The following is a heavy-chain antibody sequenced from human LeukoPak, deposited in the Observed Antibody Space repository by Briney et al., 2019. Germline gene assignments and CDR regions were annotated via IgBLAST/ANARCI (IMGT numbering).Heavy chain of an antibody. V-gene: IGHV3-23*01. CDR1: GFTFYSYG. CDR3: AKRPTGEAKNWFDP. D-gene: IGHD7-27*01. CDR2: ISGSGGNT. Sequence: GGSLRLSCVASGFTFYSYGKSCVRQAPGKGLEWVLGISGSGGNTNYADSVKGRFTISRDNSKNTLYLQMNSLRAEDTAVYYCAKRPTGEAKNWFDPWGQGTLVTVSS. J-gene: IGHJ5*02.